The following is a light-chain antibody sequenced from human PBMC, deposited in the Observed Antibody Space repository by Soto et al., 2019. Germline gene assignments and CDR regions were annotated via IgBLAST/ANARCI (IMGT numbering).Light chain of an antibody. V-gene: IGKV1-33*01. CDR3: QQYESLPLT. Sequence: DVQVTQSPSSLSAPVGDRVTITRQASQDINKNLSWYQQKPGKAPKLLIYDASNLQTGVPSRFSGSGSGTGFTFTISSLQPEDFATYYCQQYESLPLTFGQGTRLEIK. CDR1: QDINKN. J-gene: IGKJ5*01. CDR2: DAS.